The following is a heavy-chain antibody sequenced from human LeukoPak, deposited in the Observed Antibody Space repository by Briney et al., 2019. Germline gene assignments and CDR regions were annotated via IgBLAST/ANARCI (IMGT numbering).Heavy chain of an antibody. V-gene: IGHV3-48*03. Sequence: PGGSLRLSCAASGFTFSSYEMNWVRQAPGKGLEWVSYIGSSGSTIYYADSVKGRFTISRDNAKNSLYLQMNSLRAEDTAVYYCAREAATYGDAFDIWGQGTMVTVSS. CDR3: AREAATYGDAFDI. J-gene: IGHJ3*02. CDR2: IGSSGSTI. CDR1: GFTFSSYE. D-gene: IGHD2-15*01.